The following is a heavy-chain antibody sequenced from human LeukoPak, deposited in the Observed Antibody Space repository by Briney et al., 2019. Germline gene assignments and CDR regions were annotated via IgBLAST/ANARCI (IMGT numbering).Heavy chain of an antibody. D-gene: IGHD3-10*01. J-gene: IGHJ5*02. Sequence: ASVTVSCKASGYTFTGYDMHWVRQAPGQGLEWMGWINPNSGDTNYAQKFQGRVTMTRDTSISTAYMELSRLRSDDTAVYYCARAFYYGSGSYYNPWGQGTLVTVSS. CDR2: INPNSGDT. V-gene: IGHV1-2*02. CDR1: GYTFTGYD. CDR3: ARAFYYGSGSYYNP.